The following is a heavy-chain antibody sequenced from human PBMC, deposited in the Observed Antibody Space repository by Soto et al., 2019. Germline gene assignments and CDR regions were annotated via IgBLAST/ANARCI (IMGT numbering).Heavy chain of an antibody. D-gene: IGHD5-18*01. V-gene: IGHV1-69*02. J-gene: IGHJ4*02. CDR1: GGTFSSYT. CDR3: ARGRYVDTAMVDY. CDR2: IIPILGIA. Sequence: QVQLVQSGAEVKKPGSSVKVSCKASGGTFSSYTISWVRQAPGQGLEWMGRIIPILGIANYAQKFQGRVTITADKATSTAYMEMSRLRSEDTAVYYCARGRYVDTAMVDYCGQGTLVNVSS.